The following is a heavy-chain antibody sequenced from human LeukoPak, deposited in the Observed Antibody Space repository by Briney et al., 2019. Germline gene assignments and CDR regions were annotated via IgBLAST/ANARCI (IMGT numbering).Heavy chain of an antibody. CDR1: GGSFSGYY. CDR3: ARGNSGYGEGVDY. CDR2: INHSGST. Sequence: PSETLSLTCAVYGGSFSGYYWSWIRQPPGKGLEWIGEINHSGSTNYNPSLKSRVTISVDTSKNQFSLKLSSVTAADTAVYYCARGNSGYGEGVDYWGQGTLVTVSS. D-gene: IGHD5-12*01. V-gene: IGHV4-34*01. J-gene: IGHJ4*02.